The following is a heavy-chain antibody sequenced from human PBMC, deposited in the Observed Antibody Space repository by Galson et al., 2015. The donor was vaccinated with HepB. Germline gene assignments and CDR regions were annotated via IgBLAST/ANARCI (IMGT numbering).Heavy chain of an antibody. D-gene: IGHD4-11*01. CDR3: TRGQTTSEY. Sequence: SLRLSCAASGFTFRSYWMSWVRQAPGKGLEWVANIKQDGSERHYVDSVKDRFTISRDNARNSLYLQINSLRAEDTAVYYCTRGQTTSEYWGQGALVTVSS. CDR2: IKQDGSER. V-gene: IGHV3-7*01. J-gene: IGHJ4*02. CDR1: GFTFRSYW.